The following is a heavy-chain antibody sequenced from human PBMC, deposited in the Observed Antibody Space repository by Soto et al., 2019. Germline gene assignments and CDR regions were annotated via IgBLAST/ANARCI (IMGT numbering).Heavy chain of an antibody. D-gene: IGHD3-16*02. V-gene: IGHV3-23*01. CDR3: EKDRGIFVKGCDAFDV. Sequence: EVQLMESGGGLVQPGGSMRLSCAGSGFNLSMSAVSWVRQAPGKGLEWLSSISDSGDSTYYADSVKGRFTISRDRCKNTVSLQMSTLRAAESARECCEKDRGIFVKGCDAFDVWVQETMVTVSS. J-gene: IGHJ3*01. CDR1: GFNLSMSA. CDR2: ISDSGDST.